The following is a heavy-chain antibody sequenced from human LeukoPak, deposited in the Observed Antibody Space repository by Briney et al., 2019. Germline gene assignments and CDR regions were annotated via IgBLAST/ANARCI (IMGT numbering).Heavy chain of an antibody. CDR1: GFTFSSYA. CDR2: ISGDGVST. Sequence: GGSLRLSCAASGFTFSSYAMSWVRQAPGKGLEWVSGISGDGVSTYHADSAKGRFTISRDDSKNTLYLQMNSLRAEDTAVYFCARSTYSSGWRDYWGQGTLVTVS. V-gene: IGHV3-23*01. D-gene: IGHD6-19*01. J-gene: IGHJ4*02. CDR3: ARSTYSSGWRDY.